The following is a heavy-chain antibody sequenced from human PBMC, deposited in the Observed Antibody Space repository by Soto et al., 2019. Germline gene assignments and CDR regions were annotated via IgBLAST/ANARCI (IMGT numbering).Heavy chain of an antibody. Sequence: GFLRISCGAWGVNGRSYALAGGRQAQGKGLDWVSTXXGXXDXTXXXDXXNGLFTISRDNSKNILYLQMNSLRAEDTAVYYCAKDRLELPRRHFAFWGQRTPVPASS. CDR1: GVNGRSYA. CDR3: AKDRLELPRRHFAF. V-gene: IGHV3-23*01. J-gene: IGHJ4*02. D-gene: IGHD1-7*01. CDR2: XXGXXDXT.